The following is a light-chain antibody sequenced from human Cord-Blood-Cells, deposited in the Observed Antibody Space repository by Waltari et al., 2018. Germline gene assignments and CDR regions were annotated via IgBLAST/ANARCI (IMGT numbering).Light chain of an antibody. Sequence: DIVMTQSPLSLPVTPGEPASISCRSSQSLLHSNGYNYLDWYLQKPGQSPQLLIYLGSNRASGVPDRCSGSGSGTDFTLKISRVEAEDVGVYDCMQALQAQYSFGQGTKLEIK. V-gene: IGKV2-28*01. J-gene: IGKJ2*03. CDR2: LGS. CDR1: QSLLHSNGYNY. CDR3: MQALQAQYS.